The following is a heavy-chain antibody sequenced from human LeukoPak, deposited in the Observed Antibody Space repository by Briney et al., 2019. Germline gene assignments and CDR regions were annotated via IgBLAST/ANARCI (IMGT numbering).Heavy chain of an antibody. J-gene: IGHJ6*02. V-gene: IGHV3-7*05. Sequence: GGSLRLSCAASRFAFSTYWMSWVRQAPGKGLEWVANIKEDGSEKYYVDSVKGRFTIYRDNAKDSLYLQMNRLRAEETAVYYCARDSPGSSRFYHYYGLDVWGQGTTVTVSS. CDR2: IKEDGSEK. CDR1: RFAFSTYW. D-gene: IGHD6-6*01. CDR3: ARDSPGSSRFYHYYGLDV.